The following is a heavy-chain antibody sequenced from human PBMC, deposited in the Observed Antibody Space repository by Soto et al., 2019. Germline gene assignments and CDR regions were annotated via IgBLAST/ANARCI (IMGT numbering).Heavy chain of an antibody. CDR1: GDSVSSNSAA. CDR2: TYYRSKWYN. D-gene: IGHD6-13*01. CDR3: ARDQEDSSSWYRYYYYGMDV. V-gene: IGHV6-1*01. J-gene: IGHJ6*02. Sequence: PSQTLSLTCAISGDSVSSNSAAWNWIRQFPSRGLEWLGRTYYRSKWYNDYAVSVKSRITINPDTSKNQFSLQLNSVTPEDTAVYYCARDQEDSSSWYRYYYYGMDVWGQGTTVTVSS.